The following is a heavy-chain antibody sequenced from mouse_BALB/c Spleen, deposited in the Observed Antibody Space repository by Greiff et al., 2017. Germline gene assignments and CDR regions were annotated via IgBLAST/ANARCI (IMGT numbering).Heavy chain of an antibody. V-gene: IGHV5-15*02. J-gene: IGHJ4*01. CDR3: ARAGDYYAMDY. Sequence: EVKVEESGGGLVQPGGSRKLSCAASGFTFSDYGMAWVRQAPGKGPEWVAFISNLAYSIYYADTVTGRFTISRENAKNTLYLEMSSLRSEDTAMYYCARAGDYYAMDYWGQGTSVTVSS. CDR1: GFTFSDYG. CDR2: ISNLAYSI.